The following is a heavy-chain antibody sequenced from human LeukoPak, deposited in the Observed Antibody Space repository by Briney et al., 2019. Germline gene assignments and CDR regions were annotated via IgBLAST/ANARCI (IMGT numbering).Heavy chain of an antibody. CDR3: ARAWGDGYNYLDY. CDR2: IIPIFGTA. V-gene: IGHV1-69*13. J-gene: IGHJ4*02. CDR1: GGTFSSYA. Sequence: SVNVSCKASGGTFSSYAISWVRQAPGQGLEWMGGIIPIFGTANYAQKFQGRVTITADESTSTAYMELSSLRSEDTAVYYCARAWGDGYNYLDYWGQGTLVTVSS. D-gene: IGHD5-24*01.